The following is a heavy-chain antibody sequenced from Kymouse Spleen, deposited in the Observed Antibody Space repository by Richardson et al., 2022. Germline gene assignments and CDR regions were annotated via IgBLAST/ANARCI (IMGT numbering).Heavy chain of an antibody. CDR2: INHSGST. CDR3: ARMYSGSSSFDY. Sequence: QVQLQQWGAGLLKPSETLSLTCAVYGGSFSGYYWSWIRQPPGKGLEWIGEINHSGSTNYNPSLKSRVTISVDTSKNQFSLKLSSVTAADTAVYYCARMYSGSSSFDYWGQGTLVTVSS. CDR1: GGSFSGYY. D-gene: IGHD1-26*01. J-gene: IGHJ4*02. V-gene: IGHV4-34*01.